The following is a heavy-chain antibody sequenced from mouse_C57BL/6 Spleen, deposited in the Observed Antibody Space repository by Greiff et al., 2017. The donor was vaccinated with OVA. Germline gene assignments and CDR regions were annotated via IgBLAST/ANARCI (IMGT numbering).Heavy chain of an antibody. J-gene: IGHJ3*01. CDR3: ARGGYDFWFAY. D-gene: IGHD2-4*01. V-gene: IGHV5-17*01. Sequence: EVQGVESGGGLVKPGGSLKLSCAASGFTFSDYGMHWVRQAPGQGLEWVAYISSGSSTIYYADTVKGRFTISRDNAKNTLFLQMTRLRSEDTAMYYCARGGYDFWFAYWGQGTLVTVSA. CDR2: ISSGSSTI. CDR1: GFTFSDYG.